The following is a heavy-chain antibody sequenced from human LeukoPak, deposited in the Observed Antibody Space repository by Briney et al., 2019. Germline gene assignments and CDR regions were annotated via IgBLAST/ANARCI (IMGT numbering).Heavy chain of an antibody. CDR1: GFTVSSNY. Sequence: GGSLRLSCAASGFTVSSNYMSWVRQALGKGLEWVSVIYSGGSTYYADSVKGRFTISRHNSKNTLYLQMNSLRAEDTAVYYCARLNDGYATYYFDYWGQGTLVTVSS. CDR2: IYSGGST. D-gene: IGHD5-24*01. V-gene: IGHV3-53*04. CDR3: ARLNDGYATYYFDY. J-gene: IGHJ4*02.